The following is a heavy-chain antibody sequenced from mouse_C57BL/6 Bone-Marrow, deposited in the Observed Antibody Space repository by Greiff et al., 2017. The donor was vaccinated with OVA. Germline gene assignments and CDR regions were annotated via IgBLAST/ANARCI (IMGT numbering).Heavy chain of an antibody. J-gene: IGHJ4*01. CDR1: GFTFSSYA. CDR3: ARDYGRSYDYAMDY. D-gene: IGHD1-1*01. CDR2: ISDGGSYT. Sequence: DVKLVESGGGLVKPGGSLKLSCAASGFTFSSYAMSWVRQTPEKRLEWVATISDGGSYTYYPDNVKGRFTISRDNAKNNLYLQMSHLKSEDTAMYYCARDYGRSYDYAMDYWGQGTSVTVSS. V-gene: IGHV5-4*01.